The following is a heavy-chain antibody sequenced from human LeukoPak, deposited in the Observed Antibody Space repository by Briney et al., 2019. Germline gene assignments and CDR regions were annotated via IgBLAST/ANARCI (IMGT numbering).Heavy chain of an antibody. J-gene: IGHJ5*02. CDR1: GYTFTSYD. Sequence: ASVKVFCKASGYTFTSYDINWVRQATGQGLEWMGWMNPNSGNTGYAQKFQGRVTMTRNTSISTAYMELSSLRSEDTAVYYCARELTMVIQAGNWFDPWGQGTLVTVSS. D-gene: IGHD3-22*01. V-gene: IGHV1-8*01. CDR2: MNPNSGNT. CDR3: ARELTMVIQAGNWFDP.